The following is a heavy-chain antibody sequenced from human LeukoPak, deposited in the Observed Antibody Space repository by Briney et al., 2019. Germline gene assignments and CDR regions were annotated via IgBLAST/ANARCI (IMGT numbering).Heavy chain of an antibody. CDR2: INPNSGGT. CDR3: ARDPFSGYYPLDY. Sequence: ASVKVSCKASGYTFTGYYMHWVRQAPGRGLEWMGWINPNSGGTNYAQKFQGRVTMTRDTSISTACMELSRLRSDDTAVYYCARDPFSGYYPLDYWGQGTLVTVSS. J-gene: IGHJ4*02. CDR1: GYTFTGYY. D-gene: IGHD3-3*01. V-gene: IGHV1-2*02.